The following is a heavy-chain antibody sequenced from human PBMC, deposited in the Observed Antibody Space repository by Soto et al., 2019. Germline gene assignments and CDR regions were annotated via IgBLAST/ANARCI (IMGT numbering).Heavy chain of an antibody. J-gene: IGHJ4*02. CDR1: GYTLTELS. D-gene: IGHD3-3*01. V-gene: IGHV1-24*01. Sequence: ASVKVSCKVSGYTLTELSVHWVRQAPGKGLEWMGGFDPEDGETIYAQKFQGRVTMTEDTSTDTAYMELSSLRSEDTAVYYCATAQITIFGVVTPYFDYWGQGTLVTVSS. CDR3: ATAQITIFGVVTPYFDY. CDR2: FDPEDGET.